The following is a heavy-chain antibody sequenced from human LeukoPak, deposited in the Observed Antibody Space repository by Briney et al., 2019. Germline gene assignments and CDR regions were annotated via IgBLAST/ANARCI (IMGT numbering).Heavy chain of an antibody. V-gene: IGHV4-34*01. Sequence: PSETLSLTCAVYGGSFSGYYWSWIRQPPGKGLEWIGEINHSGSTNYNPSLKSRVTISVDTSKNQFSLKLSSVTAADTAVYYCARGLRFDPWGQGTLVTVYS. CDR3: ARGLRFDP. CDR2: INHSGST. CDR1: GGSFSGYY. J-gene: IGHJ5*02.